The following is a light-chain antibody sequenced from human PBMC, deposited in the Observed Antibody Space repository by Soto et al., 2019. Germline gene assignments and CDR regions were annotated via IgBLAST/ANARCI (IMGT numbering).Light chain of an antibody. J-gene: IGKJ1*01. CDR3: LQEHDDPWT. V-gene: IGKV1-5*01. CDR2: AAS. Sequence: DIQVTHSPFTLPASVGDRVTITCRASQTISSWLAWYQQKPGKAPTLLIYAASNLQSGVPSRFRGIRSGTEFTLTVSCLKTEDFATYDCLQEHDDPWTFGQGTKVDIK. CDR1: QTISSW.